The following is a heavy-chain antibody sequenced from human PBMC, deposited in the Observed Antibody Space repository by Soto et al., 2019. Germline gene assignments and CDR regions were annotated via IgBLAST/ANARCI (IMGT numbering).Heavy chain of an antibody. Sequence: EVQLVESGGGLVQPGGSLRLSCAASGFTFSSYWMSWVRQAPGKGLEWVANIKQDGSEKYYVDSVKGRFTVSRDNAKNSLYLQMNSLRAEDTAVYYCARDRVQWLRLAAFVIWGLGTMVTVSS. D-gene: IGHD5-12*01. V-gene: IGHV3-7*04. CDR3: ARDRVQWLRLAAFVI. CDR1: GFTFSSYW. J-gene: IGHJ3*02. CDR2: IKQDGSEK.